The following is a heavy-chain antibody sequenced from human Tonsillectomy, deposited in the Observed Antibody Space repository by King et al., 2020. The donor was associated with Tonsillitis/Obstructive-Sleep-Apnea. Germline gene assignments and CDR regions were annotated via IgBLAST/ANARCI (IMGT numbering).Heavy chain of an antibody. J-gene: IGHJ6*03. D-gene: IGHD2-15*01. V-gene: IGHV3-74*01. CDR3: ARDLCLGGCYYYMDV. Sequence: EVQLVESGGGLVQPGGSLRLSCAASGFTFSTYWMHWVRQAPGKGLVWVSRINSDGSSTSYADSVKGRFTISRDNAKNTLYLQMNGLRAEDTAVYYCARDLCLGGCYYYMDVWGKGTTVTVSS. CDR1: GFTFSTYW. CDR2: INSDGSST.